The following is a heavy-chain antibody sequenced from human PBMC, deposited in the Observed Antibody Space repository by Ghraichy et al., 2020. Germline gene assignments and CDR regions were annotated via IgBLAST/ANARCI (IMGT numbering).Heavy chain of an antibody. CDR1: GFTFSSYA. V-gene: IGHV3-23*01. J-gene: IGHJ5*02. D-gene: IGHD5-12*01. Sequence: GESLNISCAASGFTFSSYAMSWVRQAPGKGLEWVSAISGSGGSTYYADSVKGRFTISRDNSKNTLYLQMNSLRAEDTAVYYCAKDVSWLRFGWFDPWGQGTLVTVSS. CDR2: ISGSGGST. CDR3: AKDVSWLRFGWFDP.